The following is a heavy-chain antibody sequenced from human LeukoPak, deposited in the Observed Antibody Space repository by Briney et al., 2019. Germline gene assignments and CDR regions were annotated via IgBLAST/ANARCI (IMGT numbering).Heavy chain of an antibody. V-gene: IGHV4-34*01. Sequence: SETLSLTCAVYGGSFSGYYWSWIRQPPGKGLEWIGEINHSGSTNYNPSLKSRVTISVDTSKNQFSLKLSSVTAADTAVYYCARDPGGYSGYGRGYYFDFWGQGTLVTVSS. CDR1: GGSFSGYY. D-gene: IGHD5-12*01. J-gene: IGHJ4*02. CDR3: ARDPGGYSGYGRGYYFDF. CDR2: INHSGST.